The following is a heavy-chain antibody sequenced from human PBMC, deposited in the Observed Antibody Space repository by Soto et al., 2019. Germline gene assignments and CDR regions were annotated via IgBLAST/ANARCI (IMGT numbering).Heavy chain of an antibody. J-gene: IGHJ6*02. CDR3: AKDLEKPAFLYYYYGMDV. V-gene: IGHV3-30*18. CDR1: GFTFSSYG. D-gene: IGHD2-2*01. CDR2: ISYDGSNK. Sequence: QVQLVESGGGVVQPGRSLRLSCAASGFTFSSYGMHWVRQAPGKGLEWVAVISYDGSNKYYADSVKGRFTISRDNSKNTLYLQMNSLRAEDTAVYYCAKDLEKPAFLYYYYGMDVWGQGTTFTVSS.